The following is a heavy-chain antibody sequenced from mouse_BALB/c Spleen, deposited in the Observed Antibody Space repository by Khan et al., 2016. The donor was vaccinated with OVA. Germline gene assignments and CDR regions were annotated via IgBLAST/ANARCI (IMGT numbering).Heavy chain of an antibody. D-gene: IGHD1-1*01. CDR1: GYTFINYW. CDR3: ARRGLRWDFDY. CDR2: MNPSTGYT. Sequence: QVQLQQSGAELAKPGASVKMSCKASGYTFINYWILWVKQRPGQGLEWIGYMNPSTGYTEYTQNFKDKATLTADKSSSTAYMQLSSLTPEDSAVYYCARRGLRWDFDYWGQGTTLTVSS. V-gene: IGHV1-7*01. J-gene: IGHJ2*01.